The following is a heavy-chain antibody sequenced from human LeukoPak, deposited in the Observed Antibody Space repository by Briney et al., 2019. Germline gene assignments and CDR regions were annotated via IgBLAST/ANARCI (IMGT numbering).Heavy chain of an antibody. Sequence: GGSLRLSCAASGSTFSISGMHWVRQAPGKGLVWVSLINSDVSSTWYADSVKGRFTISRDNAKNTVYLQMDSLRAEDTAVYYCLKDADYWGHGTRVTVSS. J-gene: IGHJ4*01. CDR3: LKDADY. CDR1: GSTFSISG. V-gene: IGHV3-74*01. CDR2: INSDVSST.